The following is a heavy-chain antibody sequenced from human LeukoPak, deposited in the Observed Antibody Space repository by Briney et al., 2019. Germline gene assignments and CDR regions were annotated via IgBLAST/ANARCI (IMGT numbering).Heavy chain of an antibody. Sequence: ASVKVSCKASGYTFTSYGISWVRQAPGQGLQWMGWISAYNGNTNYAQKLQGRVTMTTDTSTSTAYMELRSLRSDDTAVYYCARAPTIFGVVIMYYYYMDVWGKGTTVTVSS. CDR3: ARAPTIFGVVIMYYYYMDV. J-gene: IGHJ6*03. D-gene: IGHD3-3*01. CDR1: GYTFTSYG. V-gene: IGHV1-18*01. CDR2: ISAYNGNT.